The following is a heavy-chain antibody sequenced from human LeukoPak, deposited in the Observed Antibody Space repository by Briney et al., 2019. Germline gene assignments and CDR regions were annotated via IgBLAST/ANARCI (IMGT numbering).Heavy chain of an antibody. V-gene: IGHV6-1*01. D-gene: IGHD3-22*01. Sequence: SQTLSLTCALSGDTLSSNSAAWNWTRQSRSRGLEWLGRTYYRSKAYNDYAVAVKSRITINPDTSKNQFSLQLNSVTPEDTAVYYCARWVGGYSDYWGQGTLVTVSS. CDR3: ARWVGGYSDY. CDR1: GDTLSSNSAA. J-gene: IGHJ4*02. CDR2: TYYRSKAYN.